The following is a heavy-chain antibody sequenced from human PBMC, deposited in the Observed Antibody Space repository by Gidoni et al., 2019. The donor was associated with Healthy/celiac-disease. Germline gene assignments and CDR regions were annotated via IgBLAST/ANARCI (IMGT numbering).Heavy chain of an antibody. J-gene: IGHJ5*02. CDR1: GRTFSSNA. CDR3: ARDSPYCSGGSCYSGVGWFDP. Sequence: QVQLVQSGAEVKKPGPSVKVSCNASGRTFSSNAISWVRQSTGQGLEWMGGIVPIFGTVNYAQKFQGRVTITADESTSTAYMEQSSLRSEDTAVYYCARDSPYCSGGSCYSGVGWFDPWGQGTLVTVSS. CDR2: IVPIFGTV. V-gene: IGHV1-69*01. D-gene: IGHD2-15*01.